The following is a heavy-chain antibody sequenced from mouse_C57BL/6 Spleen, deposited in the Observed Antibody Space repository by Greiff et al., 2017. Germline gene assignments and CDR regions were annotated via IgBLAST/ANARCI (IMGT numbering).Heavy chain of an antibody. Sequence: QVQLQQSGPELVKPGASVKISCKASGYAFSSSWMNWVKQRPGKGLEWIGRIYPGDGDTNYNGKFKGKATLTADKSSSTAYMQLSSLTSEDSAVYFCADGNVWYLFAYWGQGTLVTVSA. V-gene: IGHV1-82*01. D-gene: IGHD2-10*02. CDR2: IYPGDGDT. J-gene: IGHJ3*01. CDR3: ADGNVWYLFAY. CDR1: GYAFSSSW.